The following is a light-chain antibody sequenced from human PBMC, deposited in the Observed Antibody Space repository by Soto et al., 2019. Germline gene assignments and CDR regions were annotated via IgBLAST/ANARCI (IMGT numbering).Light chain of an antibody. CDR3: QQYDNWPWT. Sequence: EIVMTQSPATLSVSPGGRATLSCRASQSISDTLAWYQQKPGQAPRLLICSASRRATGFPARFSGSGSVTDFTLTISSLQSEDFAVYYCQQYDNWPWTFGQGTKVDIK. CDR2: SAS. V-gene: IGKV3-15*01. CDR1: QSISDT. J-gene: IGKJ1*01.